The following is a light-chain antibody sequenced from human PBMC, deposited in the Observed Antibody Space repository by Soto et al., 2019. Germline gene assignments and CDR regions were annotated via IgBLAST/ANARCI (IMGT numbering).Light chain of an antibody. J-gene: IGKJ4*01. Sequence: EIVLTQSPGTLSLSPGERGTLSCRASQSVSRSYLAWYQQKPGQAPRXXIYGASTRETGVPALFSGSGAGTEFTLTISSLEPEDFAVAYCQQRSNWPLTFGGGTKVDIK. CDR2: GAS. CDR1: QSVSRSY. V-gene: IGKV3D-20*02. CDR3: QQRSNWPLT.